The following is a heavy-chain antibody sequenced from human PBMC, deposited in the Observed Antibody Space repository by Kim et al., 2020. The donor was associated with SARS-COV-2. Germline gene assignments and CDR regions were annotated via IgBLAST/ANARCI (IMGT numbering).Heavy chain of an antibody. Sequence: GGSLRLSCAASGFTFSSYGMHWVRQAPGKGLEWVAVIWYDGSNKYYADSVKGRFTISRDNSKNTLYLQMNSLRAEDTAVYYCARSDYGDEFDYWGQGTLVTVSS. CDR2: IWYDGSNK. J-gene: IGHJ4*02. CDR1: GFTFSSYG. D-gene: IGHD4-17*01. CDR3: ARSDYGDEFDY. V-gene: IGHV3-33*01.